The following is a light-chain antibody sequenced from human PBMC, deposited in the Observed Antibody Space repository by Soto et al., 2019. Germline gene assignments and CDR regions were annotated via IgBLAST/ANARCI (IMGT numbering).Light chain of an antibody. CDR3: QQHDDWPRT. CDR2: GAS. CDR1: HSVNST. Sequence: IVMAQSPATLSVSPGERATLSCRASHSVNSTVAWYQQKPGQAPRLLINGASTRATGTPARFSGSGSGTEFTLTISSLQSEDIAVYYCQQHDDWPRTFGQGTKVDIK. V-gene: IGKV3-15*01. J-gene: IGKJ1*01.